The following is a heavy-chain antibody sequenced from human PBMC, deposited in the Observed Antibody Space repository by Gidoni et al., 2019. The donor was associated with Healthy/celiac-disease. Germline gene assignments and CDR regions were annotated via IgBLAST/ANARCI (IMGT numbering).Heavy chain of an antibody. D-gene: IGHD5-12*01. CDR3: AKRVEGDWLRSYYYYGMDV. CDR2: ISGSGGST. Sequence: EVQLLESGGGLVQPGGSLRLSCAASGFTFSSYAMSWVRQASGKGLEWVSAISGSGGSTYYADSVKGRFTISRDNSKNTLYLQMNSLRAEDTAVYYCAKRVEGDWLRSYYYYGMDVWGQGTTVTVSS. J-gene: IGHJ6*02. CDR1: GFTFSSYA. V-gene: IGHV3-23*01.